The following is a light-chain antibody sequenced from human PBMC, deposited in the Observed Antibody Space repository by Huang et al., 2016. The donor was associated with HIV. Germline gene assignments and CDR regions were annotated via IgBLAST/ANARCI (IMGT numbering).Light chain of an antibody. CDR2: AAS. CDR1: QGIAND. J-gene: IGKJ1*01. Sequence: DIQLTQSPSAMSASVGDRVSITCRASQGIANDVAWFQQKPGGAPKRLIYAASSLQSGGPSRCSGSGSGTKFTLTISRLQPEDVATYYCLQHHGYPRTFGQGTKV. V-gene: IGKV1-17*03. CDR3: LQHHGYPRT.